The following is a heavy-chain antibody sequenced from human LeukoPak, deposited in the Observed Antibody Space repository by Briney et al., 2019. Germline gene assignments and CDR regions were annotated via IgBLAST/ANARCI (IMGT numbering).Heavy chain of an antibody. V-gene: IGHV4-59*01. CDR3: ARDQGPGDSPYYYGMDV. CDR1: GGSISSYY. CDR2: IYYSGST. J-gene: IGHJ6*02. D-gene: IGHD2-21*01. Sequence: PSETLSLTCTVSGGSISSYYWSWIRQPPGKGLEWIGYIYYSGSTNYNPSLKSRVTISVDTSKNQFSLKLSSVTAADTAVYYCARDQGPGDSPYYYGMDVWGQGTTVTVSS.